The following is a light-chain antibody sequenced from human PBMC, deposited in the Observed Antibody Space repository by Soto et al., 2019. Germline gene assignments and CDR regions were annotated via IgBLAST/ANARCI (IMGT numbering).Light chain of an antibody. CDR1: SRDVGGYNY. CDR2: EVS. V-gene: IGLV2-8*01. J-gene: IGLJ3*02. Sequence: QSVLTQPPSASGSPGQSVTISCTGTSRDVGGYNYVSWYQQHPGKAPKLMIYEVSKRPSGVPDRFSGSKSGNTASLTVSGLQAEDEVDYYCSSYAGSNNWVFGGGTQLTVL. CDR3: SSYAGSNNWV.